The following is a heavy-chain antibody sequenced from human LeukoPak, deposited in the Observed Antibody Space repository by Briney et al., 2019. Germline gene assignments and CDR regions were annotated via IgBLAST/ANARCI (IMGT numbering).Heavy chain of an antibody. D-gene: IGHD1-26*01. CDR2: IYSGGYT. Sequence: GGSLTLSCAASGLTVTSNYMTWVRQAPGKGLEWVAIIYSGGYTDYADSVKGRFTISRDNSKNTLYLQMNSLRAEDTAVYYCARRLEYSGSKGVFDYWGQGTLVTVSS. CDR3: ARRLEYSGSKGVFDY. J-gene: IGHJ4*02. CDR1: GLTVTSNY. V-gene: IGHV3-66*01.